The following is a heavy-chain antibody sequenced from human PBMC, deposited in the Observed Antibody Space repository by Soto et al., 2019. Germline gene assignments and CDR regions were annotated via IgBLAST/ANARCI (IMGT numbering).Heavy chain of an antibody. Sequence: EVQLVESGGGLVQPGGSLRLSCAASGFTFSSYSMNWVRQAPGKGLEWVSYISSSSSTIYYADSVKGRFTISRDNDKNSRYQQMSSLIDEDTAVYYCAFLGSSAFAYWGQGALVIVSS. CDR2: ISSSSSTI. D-gene: IGHD2-2*01. CDR3: AFLGSSAFAY. J-gene: IGHJ4*02. V-gene: IGHV3-48*02. CDR1: GFTFSSYS.